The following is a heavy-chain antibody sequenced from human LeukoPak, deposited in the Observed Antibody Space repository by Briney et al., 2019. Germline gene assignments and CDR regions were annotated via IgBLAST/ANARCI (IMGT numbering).Heavy chain of an antibody. V-gene: IGHV1-2*02. CDR2: INPNSGGT. CDR3: AWEGYCSSTSCYG. D-gene: IGHD2-2*01. CDR1: GYTFTGYY. J-gene: IGHJ4*02. Sequence: GASVKVSCKASGYTFTGYYMHWVRQAPGQGLGWMGWINPNSGGTNYAQKFQGRVTMTRDTSISTAYMELSRLRSDDTAVYYCAWEGYCSSTSCYGWGQGTLVTVSS.